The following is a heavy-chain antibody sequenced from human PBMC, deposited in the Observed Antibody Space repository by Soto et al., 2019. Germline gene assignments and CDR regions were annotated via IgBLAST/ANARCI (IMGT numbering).Heavy chain of an antibody. D-gene: IGHD3-3*01. CDR3: ARHPQRITIAAY. CDR2: IYYSGST. Sequence: QLQLQESGPGLVKPSETLSLTCTVSGGSISSSSYYWGWIRQPPGKGLEWIGSIYYSGSTYYNPSLKSRVAISVDTSKNQFSLQLSSVTAAATAVYYCARHPQRITIAAYWGQGTLVTVSS. J-gene: IGHJ4*02. V-gene: IGHV4-39*01. CDR1: GGSISSSSYY.